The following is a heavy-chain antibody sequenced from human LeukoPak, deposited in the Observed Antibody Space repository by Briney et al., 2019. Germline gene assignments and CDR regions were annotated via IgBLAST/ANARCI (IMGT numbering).Heavy chain of an antibody. D-gene: IGHD2-8*01. J-gene: IGHJ4*02. CDR1: GGPITITNW. Sequence: SGTLSLTCGLSGGPITITNWWSWVRPFPGHGLQWIGEFSLEGVRNYNPSLTSRVAMSLDRAKNLLSLNLNSVTAADTAVYYCSRENGAFSPFGYWGQGILVTV. CDR2: FSLEGVR. CDR3: SRENGAFSPFGY. V-gene: IGHV4-4*02.